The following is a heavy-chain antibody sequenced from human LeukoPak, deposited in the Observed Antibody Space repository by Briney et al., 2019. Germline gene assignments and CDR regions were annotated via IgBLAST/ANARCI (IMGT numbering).Heavy chain of an antibody. CDR3: ARHLLVGAAAGCTYNWFDP. J-gene: IGHJ5*02. D-gene: IGHD6-13*01. CDR1: GGSISSSSYY. Sequence: PSETLSLTCTVSGGSISSSSYYWGWIRQPPGKGLEWIGSIYYSGSTYYNPSLKSRVTISVDTSKNQFSLKLSSVTAADTAVYYCARHLLVGAAAGCTYNWFDPWGQGTLVTVSS. V-gene: IGHV4-39*01. CDR2: IYYSGST.